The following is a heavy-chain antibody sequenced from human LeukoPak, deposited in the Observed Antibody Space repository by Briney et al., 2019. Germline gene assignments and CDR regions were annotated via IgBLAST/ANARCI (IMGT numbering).Heavy chain of an antibody. CDR2: IWYDGSNK. Sequence: GGSLRLSXAASGFTFSSYGMHWVRQAPGKGLEWVAVIWYDGSNKYYADSVKGRFTISRDNSKNTLYLQMNSLRAEDTAGYYCAKDLNYYYMDVWGKGTTVTVSS. V-gene: IGHV3-33*06. J-gene: IGHJ6*03. CDR1: GFTFSSYG. CDR3: AKDLNYYYMDV.